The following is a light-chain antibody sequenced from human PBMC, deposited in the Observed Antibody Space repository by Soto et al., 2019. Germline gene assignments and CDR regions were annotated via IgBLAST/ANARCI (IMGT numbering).Light chain of an antibody. J-gene: IGLJ2*01. CDR1: NIGNKN. Sequence: SYELTQPPSVSVAPGQTARIACGGDNIGNKNVHWYQQKPGLAPVLVVYDDSDRPSGIPERFSGANSGNTATLTIFRVEAGDEADYYCQVWDSRDDHRVFGGGTKLTVL. V-gene: IGLV3-21*02. CDR3: QVWDSRDDHRV. CDR2: DDS.